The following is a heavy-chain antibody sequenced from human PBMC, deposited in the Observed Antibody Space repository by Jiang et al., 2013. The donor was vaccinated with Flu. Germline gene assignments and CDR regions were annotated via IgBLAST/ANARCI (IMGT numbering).Heavy chain of an antibody. CDR1: GFIFSREP. V-gene: IGHV3-48*01. Sequence: GGGLAQPGGSLRLSCAASGFIFSREPMNWVRQAPGKGLEWVSNIRDSGTVMSYADSVKGRFTISRDNAKNSLYLQLNTLRVEDTAVYYCARDTDYGFDYWGQGILVTVSS. D-gene: IGHD3-16*01. CDR3: ARDTDYGFDY. CDR2: IRDSGTVM. J-gene: IGHJ4*02.